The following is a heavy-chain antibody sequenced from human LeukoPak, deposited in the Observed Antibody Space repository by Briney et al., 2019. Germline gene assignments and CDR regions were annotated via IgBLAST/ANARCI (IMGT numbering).Heavy chain of an antibody. CDR1: GGSISSGGYS. D-gene: IGHD2-2*01. J-gene: IGHJ3*02. CDR2: IYHSGST. CDR3: ARDCSSTSCYLQGAFDI. Sequence: SQTLSLTCAVSGGSISSGGYSWSWIRQPPGKGLEWIGYIYHSGSTYYNPSLKSRVTISVDRSKNQFSLKLSSVTAADTAVYYCARDCSSTSCYLQGAFDIWGQGTMVTVSS. V-gene: IGHV4-30-2*01.